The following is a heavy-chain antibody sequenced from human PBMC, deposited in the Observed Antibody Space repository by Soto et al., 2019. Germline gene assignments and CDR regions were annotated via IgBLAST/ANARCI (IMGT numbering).Heavy chain of an antibody. CDR1: GYNFTSYG. V-gene: IGHV1-18*04. D-gene: IGHD3-10*01. Sequence: ASVKVSCKASGYNFTSYGISWVRQAPGQGLEWMGWISAYNGNTNYAQKLQGRVTMTTDTSTSTAYMELRSLRSDDTAVYYCARDTYYYGSVDYYYYGMDVWGQGTTVTVS. CDR3: ARDTYYYGSVDYYYYGMDV. J-gene: IGHJ6*02. CDR2: ISAYNGNT.